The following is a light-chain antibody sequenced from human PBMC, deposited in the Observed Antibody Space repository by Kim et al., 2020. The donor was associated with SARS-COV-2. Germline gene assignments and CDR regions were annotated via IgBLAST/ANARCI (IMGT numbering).Light chain of an antibody. CDR3: QQYDSYSRT. V-gene: IGKV1-5*01. Sequence: DVQMTQSPSTLSASVGDRVTITCRASQTISTWLAWYQQKPGKAPKLLIFDASNLQTGVPPRFSGSGSGTEFTLTISSLQPDDFATYCCQQYDSYSRTFGQGTKLEI. J-gene: IGKJ1*01. CDR2: DAS. CDR1: QTISTW.